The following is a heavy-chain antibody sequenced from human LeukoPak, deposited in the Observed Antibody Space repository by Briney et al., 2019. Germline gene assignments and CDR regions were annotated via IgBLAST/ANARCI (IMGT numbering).Heavy chain of an antibody. J-gene: IGHJ4*02. D-gene: IGHD3-10*01. V-gene: IGHV3-48*03. CDR3: ARVMVRGVEDY. CDR2: ISSSGSTI. Sequence: GGSLRLSCAASGFTVSSNYMNWVRQAPGKGLEWVSYISSSGSTIYYADSVKGRFTISRDNAKNSLYLQMNSLRAEDTAVYYCARVMVRGVEDYWGQGTLVTVSS. CDR1: GFTVSSNY.